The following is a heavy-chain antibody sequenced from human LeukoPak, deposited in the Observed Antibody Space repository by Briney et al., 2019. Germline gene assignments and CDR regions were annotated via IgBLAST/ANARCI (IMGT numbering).Heavy chain of an antibody. V-gene: IGHV1-24*01. CDR1: GYTLTELS. CDR2: FDPEDGET. Sequence: ASVKVSCTVSGYTLTELSMHWVRQAPGKGLEWMGGFDPEDGETIYAQKFQGRVTMTEDTSTDTAYMELSSLRSEDTAVYYCARDSNPIYYYDSSGYGDYWGQGTLVTVSS. D-gene: IGHD3-22*01. CDR3: ARDSNPIYYYDSSGYGDY. J-gene: IGHJ4*02.